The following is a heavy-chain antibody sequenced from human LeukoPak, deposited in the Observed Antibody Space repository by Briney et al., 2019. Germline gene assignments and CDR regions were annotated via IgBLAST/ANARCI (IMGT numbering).Heavy chain of an antibody. J-gene: IGHJ4*02. D-gene: IGHD5-18*01. Sequence: GGSLRLSCATSGFTFSSYWMSWVRQAPGKGLEWVSVIYSGGSTYYADSVKGRFTISRDNSKNTLYLQMNSLRAEDTAVYYCARGYSYGQNDYWGQGTLVTVSS. CDR1: GFTFSSYW. CDR2: IYSGGST. V-gene: IGHV3-53*01. CDR3: ARGYSYGQNDY.